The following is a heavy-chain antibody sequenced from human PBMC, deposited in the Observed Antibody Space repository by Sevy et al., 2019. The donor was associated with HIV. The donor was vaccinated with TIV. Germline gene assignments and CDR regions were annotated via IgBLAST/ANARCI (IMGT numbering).Heavy chain of an antibody. J-gene: IGHJ4*02. Sequence: GGSLRLSCAASGFTFSSYGMHWVRQAPGKGLEWVAVISYDGSNKYYADSVKGRFTISRDNSKNTLYLQMNSLRAEDTAVYYCAKHSSGWYLDYWGQGTLVTVSS. D-gene: IGHD6-19*01. V-gene: IGHV3-30*18. CDR1: GFTFSSYG. CDR2: ISYDGSNK. CDR3: AKHSSGWYLDY.